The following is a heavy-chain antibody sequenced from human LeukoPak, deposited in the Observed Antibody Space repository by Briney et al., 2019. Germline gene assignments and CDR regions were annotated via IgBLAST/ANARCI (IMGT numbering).Heavy chain of an antibody. CDR3: ARQRWGYGMDV. V-gene: IGHV4-59*12. Sequence: KASETLSLTCTVSGGSISSYYWSWIRQPPGKGLEWIGYIYHSGSTYYNPSLKSRVTISVDRSKNQFSLKLSSVTAADTAVYYCARQRWGYGMDVWGQGTTVTVSS. D-gene: IGHD5-24*01. CDR2: IYHSGST. J-gene: IGHJ6*02. CDR1: GGSISSYY.